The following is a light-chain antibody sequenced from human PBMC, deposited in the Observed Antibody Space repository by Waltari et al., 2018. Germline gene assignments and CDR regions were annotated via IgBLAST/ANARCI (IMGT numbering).Light chain of an antibody. V-gene: IGLV2-14*01. CDR3: CSFTTTNTWV. J-gene: IGLJ2*01. Sequence: QSALTQPASVSGSPGQSITISCPGPSSDVGSYNYVSWYQQPPGKTPRLMIYEVNNRPSGVSNRFSASKSGDTASLTISGLQAEDEADYYCCSFTTTNTWVFGGGTKLTVL. CDR1: SSDVGSYNY. CDR2: EVN.